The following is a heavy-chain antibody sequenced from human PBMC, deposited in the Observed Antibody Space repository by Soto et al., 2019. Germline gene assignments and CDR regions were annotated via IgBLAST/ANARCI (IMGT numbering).Heavy chain of an antibody. V-gene: IGHV1-69*13. CDR1: GGTFSSYA. Sequence: ASVKVSCKASGGTFSSYAISWVRQAPGQGLEWMGGIIPIFGTANYAQKFQGRVTITADESTSTAYMELSSLRSEDTAVYYCAREYYYGSGSYFPPHYYYGMDVWGQGTLVTVSS. J-gene: IGHJ6*02. CDR3: AREYYYGSGSYFPPHYYYGMDV. D-gene: IGHD3-10*01. CDR2: IIPIFGTA.